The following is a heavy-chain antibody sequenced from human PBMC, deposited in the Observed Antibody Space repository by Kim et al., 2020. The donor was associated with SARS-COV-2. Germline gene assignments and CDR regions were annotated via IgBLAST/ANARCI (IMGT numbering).Heavy chain of an antibody. CDR3: AREKVDVVVLRSGLNAFDI. J-gene: IGHJ3*02. V-gene: IGHV3-30*04. D-gene: IGHD2-2*01. Sequence: GGSLRLSCAASGFTFSSYAMHWVRQAPGKGLEWVAVISYDGSNKYYADSVKGRFTISRDNSKNTLYLQMNSLRAEDTAVYYCAREKVDVVVLRSGLNAFDIWGQGTMVTVSS. CDR2: ISYDGSNK. CDR1: GFTFSSYA.